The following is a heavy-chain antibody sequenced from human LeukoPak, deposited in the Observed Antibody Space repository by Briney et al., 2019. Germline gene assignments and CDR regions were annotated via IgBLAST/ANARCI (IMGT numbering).Heavy chain of an antibody. J-gene: IGHJ4*02. CDR3: ARLLRVGRAAGFDY. D-gene: IGHD6-13*01. V-gene: IGHV3-53*01. Sequence: GGSLRLSCAASGFTVSNSYMSWVRQAPGKGLEWVAVIYSGGSTYYADSVKGRFTISIDNSKNTLSLQMNSLRAKDTAVYYCARLLRVGRAAGFDYWGQGTLVTVSS. CDR2: IYSGGST. CDR1: GFTVSNSY.